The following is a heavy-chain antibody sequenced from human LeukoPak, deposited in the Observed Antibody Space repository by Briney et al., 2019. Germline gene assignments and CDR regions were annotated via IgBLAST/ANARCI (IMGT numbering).Heavy chain of an antibody. D-gene: IGHD3-22*01. CDR2: IYYSGST. Sequence: SETLSLTCTVSGGSISSHYWSWIRQHPGKGLEWIGYIYYSGSTYYNPSLKSRVTISVDTSKNQFSLKLSSVTAADTAVYYCARAANYDSSGYPLLWFDPWGQGTLVTVSS. J-gene: IGHJ5*02. CDR1: GGSISSHY. CDR3: ARAANYDSSGYPLLWFDP. V-gene: IGHV4-59*06.